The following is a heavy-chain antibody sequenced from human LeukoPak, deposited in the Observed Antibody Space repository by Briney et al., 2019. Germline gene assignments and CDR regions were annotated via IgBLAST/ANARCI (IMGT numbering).Heavy chain of an antibody. CDR3: AGCSGGSCYSRGKYGVDV. V-gene: IGHV3-23*01. CDR2: ISTSGDFT. J-gene: IGHJ6*02. D-gene: IGHD2-15*01. Sequence: GGSLRLSCATSGFTFGSYAMNWVRQAPGKGLECVSFISTSGDFTYYAASVKGRFTVSRDNSKNTLYLQMNSLRADDTAVYYCAGCSGGSCYSRGKYGVDVWGQGTTVIVSS. CDR1: GFTFGSYA.